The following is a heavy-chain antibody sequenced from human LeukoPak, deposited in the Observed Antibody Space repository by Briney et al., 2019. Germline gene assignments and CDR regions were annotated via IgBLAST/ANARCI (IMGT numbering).Heavy chain of an antibody. V-gene: IGHV3-23*01. CDR1: GFTFSTFA. CDR3: AKDLPTYYYYDSSGYYCDY. Sequence: SGGSLRLSCAASGFTFSTFAMIWVRQPPGKGLEWVSSIFPSGGEIHYADSVKGRFTISRDNSKNTLYLQMNSLRAEDTAVYYCAKDLPTYYYYDSSGYYCDYWGQGTLVTVSS. J-gene: IGHJ4*02. CDR2: IFPSGGEI. D-gene: IGHD3-22*01.